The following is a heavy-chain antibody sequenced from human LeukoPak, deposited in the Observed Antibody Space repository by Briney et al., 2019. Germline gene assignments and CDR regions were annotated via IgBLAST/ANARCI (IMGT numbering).Heavy chain of an antibody. V-gene: IGHV1-46*01. CDR3: ARGGSLAAAPHRYYFDY. J-gene: IGHJ4*02. CDR2: INPSGGST. D-gene: IGHD6-19*01. CDR1: GYTFTSYY. Sequence: ASVKVSCKASGYTFTSYYFHWVRQAPGQGLEWMGIINPSGGSTTYAQKFQGRVTMTRDTSTSTVYMELSSLRSEDTALFYCARGGSLAAAPHRYYFDYWGQGTRSPSPQ.